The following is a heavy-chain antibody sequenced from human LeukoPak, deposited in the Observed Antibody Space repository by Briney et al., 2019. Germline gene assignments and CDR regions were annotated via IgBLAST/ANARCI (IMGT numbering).Heavy chain of an antibody. D-gene: IGHD3-16*02. CDR1: GYTFTSYD. V-gene: IGHV1-8*01. CDR2: MNPNSGNT. J-gene: IGHJ6*02. CDR3: ARFGGVIVNYYYYYGMDV. Sequence: ASAKVSCKASGYTFTSYDINWVRQATGQGLEWMGWMNPNSGNTGYAQKFQGRVTMTRNTSISTAYMELSSLRSEDAAVYYCARFGGVIVNYYYYYGMDVWGQGTTVTVSS.